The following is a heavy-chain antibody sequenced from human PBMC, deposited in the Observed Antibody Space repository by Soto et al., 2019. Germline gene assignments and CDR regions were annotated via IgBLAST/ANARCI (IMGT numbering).Heavy chain of an antibody. CDR1: GAALHSGNYD. J-gene: IGHJ5*02. CDR3: SRLRIATNNYKCFDP. Sequence: SSETLSLTCSVSGAALHSGNYDWSWIRQVPGKGLEWIGHIYVTGAVDYNPSLRDRITISQDTSERQFSLNLRLVTAADTAVYYCSRLRIATNNYKCFDPWGQGTLVTVSS. CDR2: IYVTGAV. V-gene: IGHV4-31*03. D-gene: IGHD2-21*01.